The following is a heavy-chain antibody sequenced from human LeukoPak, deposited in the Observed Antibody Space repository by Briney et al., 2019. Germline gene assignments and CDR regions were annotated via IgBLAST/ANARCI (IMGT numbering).Heavy chain of an antibody. CDR1: GFTFSSHA. CDR2: ISYDGSNK. V-gene: IGHV3-30*04. J-gene: IGHJ4*02. D-gene: IGHD2-2*02. CDR3: ARDQLDIVVVPAAIPVGY. Sequence: GGSLRLPCEASGFTFSSHAMHWVRQAPGKGLEWVAVISYDGSNKYYADSVKGRFTISRDNSKNTLYLQMNSLRAEDTAVYYCARDQLDIVVVPAAIPVGYWGQGTLVTVSS.